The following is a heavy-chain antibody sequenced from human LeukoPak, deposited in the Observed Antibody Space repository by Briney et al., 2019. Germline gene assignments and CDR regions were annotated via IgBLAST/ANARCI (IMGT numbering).Heavy chain of an antibody. CDR1: GFTFSSYG. CDR2: IWYDGSNK. Sequence: GRSLRLSCAASGFTFSSYGMHWVRQAPGKGLEWVAVIWYDGSNKYYADSVKGRFTTSRDNSKNTLYLQMNSLRAEDTAVYYCAREDYDYVWGSYRPLDYWGQGTLVTVSS. V-gene: IGHV3-33*01. J-gene: IGHJ4*02. D-gene: IGHD3-16*02. CDR3: AREDYDYVWGSYRPLDY.